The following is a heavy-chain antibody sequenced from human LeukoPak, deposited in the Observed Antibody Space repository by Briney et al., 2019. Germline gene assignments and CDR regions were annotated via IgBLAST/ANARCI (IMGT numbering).Heavy chain of an antibody. D-gene: IGHD6-19*01. V-gene: IGHV3-73*01. CDR3: SAGPSGWTEFFQH. Sequence: GRSLGLSSAAPGFTLSDYTMHRVRQASGKGLGWVARIRSKANNYATEYGPSVKGRFTISRDDAKKTAYLQMNGLKPEDTAIYYCSAGPSGWTEFFQHWGQGTLVTVSS. J-gene: IGHJ1*01. CDR2: IRSKANNYAT. CDR1: GFTLSDYT.